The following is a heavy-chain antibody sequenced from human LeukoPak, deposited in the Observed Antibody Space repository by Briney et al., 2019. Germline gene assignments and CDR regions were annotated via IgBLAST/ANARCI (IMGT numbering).Heavy chain of an antibody. J-gene: IGHJ4*01. D-gene: IGHD3-10*01. CDR1: GYTFTSYA. Sequence: ASVKVSCKASGYTFTSYAMHWVRQAPGQRLEWMGWINAGNGNTKYSQKFQGRVTITRDTSASTAYMELSSLRSEDTAVYYCARPGPYGSGSYYYFDYWGHGTLVTVSS. V-gene: IGHV1-3*01. CDR3: ARPGPYGSGSYYYFDY. CDR2: INAGNGNT.